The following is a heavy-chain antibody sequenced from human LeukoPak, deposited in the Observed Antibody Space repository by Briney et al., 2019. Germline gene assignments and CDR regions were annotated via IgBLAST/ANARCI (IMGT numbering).Heavy chain of an antibody. CDR2: INPSGGST. Sequence: GASVKVSCKASGYTFTSYYMHWVRQAPGQGLEWMGIINPSGGSTSYAQKFQGRVTMTRDMSTSTVYMELSSLRSEDTAVYYCARVKIPGGYPDYWGQGTLVTISS. D-gene: IGHD5-12*01. CDR3: ARVKIPGGYPDY. V-gene: IGHV1-46*01. J-gene: IGHJ4*02. CDR1: GYTFTSYY.